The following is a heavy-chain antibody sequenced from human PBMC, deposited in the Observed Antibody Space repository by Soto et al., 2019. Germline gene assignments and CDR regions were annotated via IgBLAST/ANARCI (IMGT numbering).Heavy chain of an antibody. V-gene: IGHV4-34*01. CDR2: INHSGST. Sequence: PSETLSLTCAVYGGSFSGYYWSWIRQPPGKGLEWIGEINHSGSTNYNPSLKSRVTISVDTSKNQFSLKLSSVTAADTAVYYCARALYDSSGYYLPGLFGGYWGQGTLVTVSS. D-gene: IGHD3-22*01. CDR3: ARALYDSSGYYLPGLFGGY. J-gene: IGHJ4*02. CDR1: GGSFSGYY.